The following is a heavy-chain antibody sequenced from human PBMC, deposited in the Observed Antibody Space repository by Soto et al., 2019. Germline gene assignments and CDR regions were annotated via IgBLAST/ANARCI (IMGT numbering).Heavy chain of an antibody. CDR2: IYDSGNT. CDR3: ARGDRITVTSHPFPYFDS. Sequence: SETLSLTCAVSGDSISRGDYSWGWIRQPPGKGLEWLGSIYDSGNTYHNPSLKSRVSLLIDRSKNQFSLRLRSVTAADTAVYYCARGDRITVTSHPFPYFDSCGQGTLFXVS. CDR1: GDSISRGDYS. D-gene: IGHD3-22*01. J-gene: IGHJ4*02. V-gene: IGHV4-30-2*01.